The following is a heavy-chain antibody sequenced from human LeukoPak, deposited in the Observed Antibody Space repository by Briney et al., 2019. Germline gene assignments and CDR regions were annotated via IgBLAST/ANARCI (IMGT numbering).Heavy chain of an antibody. Sequence: GGSLRLSCAASGFTFSDSYMNWIRQAPGKGLEWVGFIRSKASGGTTEYTASVKGRFTISRDDSKSIAYLQMNSLITEDTAVYYCTRGYSIDYWGQGTQVTVSS. CDR3: TRGYSIDY. D-gene: IGHD4-11*01. CDR2: IRSKASGGTT. CDR1: GFTFSDSY. J-gene: IGHJ4*02. V-gene: IGHV3-71*01.